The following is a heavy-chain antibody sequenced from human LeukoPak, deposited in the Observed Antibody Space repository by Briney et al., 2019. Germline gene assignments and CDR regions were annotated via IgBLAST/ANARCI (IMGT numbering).Heavy chain of an antibody. V-gene: IGHV4-4*09. J-gene: IGHJ4*02. D-gene: IGHD1-26*01. CDR1: GGSISRYY. CDR3: ARGDSGYFDY. CDR2: IYTSGST. Sequence: TSETLSLTCTVSGGSISRYYWSWIRQPPGKGLEWIGYIYTSGSTNYNPSLKSRVTISVDTSKNQFSLKLSSVTAADTAVYYCARGDSGYFDYWGQGTLVTVSS.